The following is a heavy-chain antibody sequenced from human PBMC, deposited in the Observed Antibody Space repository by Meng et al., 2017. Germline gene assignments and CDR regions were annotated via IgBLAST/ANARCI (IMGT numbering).Heavy chain of an antibody. J-gene: IGHJ5*02. V-gene: IGHV4-4*01. CDR2: IFHSGTT. CDR1: VGSISSNNG. Sequence: QVQLQESGPGLVKPPGTLSLTCTTSVGSISSNNGWSWVRQPPGKVLEWIGEIFHSGTTNYNPYLKSRVTMSVENSTNQLSLNLSFVTAADSAVYFCATQFPNRFDPWGQGTLVTVSS. CDR3: ATQFPNRFDP.